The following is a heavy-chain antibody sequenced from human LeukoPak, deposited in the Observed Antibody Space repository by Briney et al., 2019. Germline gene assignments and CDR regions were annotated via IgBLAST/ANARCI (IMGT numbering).Heavy chain of an antibody. J-gene: IGHJ4*02. CDR2: SYYSGST. D-gene: IGHD3-22*01. CDR3: ARGGPPVGLYYDSSGYMVI. V-gene: IGHV4-30-4*07. Sequence: TLSLTCAVSGGSISSGGYSWSWIRQPPGKGLEWIGYSYYSGSTYYNPSLKSRVTISVDTSKNQFSLKLSSVTAADTAVYYCARGGPPVGLYYDSSGYMVIWGQGTLVTVSS. CDR1: GGSISSGGYS.